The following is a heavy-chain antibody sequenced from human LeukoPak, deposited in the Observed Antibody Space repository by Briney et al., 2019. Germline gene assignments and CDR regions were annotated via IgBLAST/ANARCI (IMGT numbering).Heavy chain of an antibody. D-gene: IGHD1-26*01. J-gene: IGHJ4*02. CDR1: GGSISSYY. Sequence: RASETLSLTCTVSGGSISSYYWSWIRQPPGKGLEWIGYIYYSGSTNYNPSLKSRVTISVDTSKNQFSLKLSSVTAADTAVYYCAREVKGATYSDYFDYWGQGTLVTVSS. V-gene: IGHV4-59*01. CDR3: AREVKGATYSDYFDY. CDR2: IYYSGST.